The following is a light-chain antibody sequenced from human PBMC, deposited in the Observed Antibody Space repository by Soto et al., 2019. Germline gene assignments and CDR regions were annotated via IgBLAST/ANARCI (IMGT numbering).Light chain of an antibody. V-gene: IGKV3-20*01. CDR1: QSVSSSY. Sequence: IVLTQSPGTLSLSPGERATLSCRASQSVSSSYLAWYQQKPGQAPRLLIYGASSRATGIPDRFSGGGSGTDFTLTTSRLEPEDFALYYCQQYGGSPPYTFGQGTKLEIK. CDR3: QQYGGSPPYT. J-gene: IGKJ2*01. CDR2: GAS.